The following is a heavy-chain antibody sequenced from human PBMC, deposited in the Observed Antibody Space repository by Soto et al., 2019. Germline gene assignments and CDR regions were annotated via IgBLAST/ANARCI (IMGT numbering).Heavy chain of an antibody. CDR3: AVKVVVAATLYWFDP. D-gene: IGHD2-15*01. CDR2: INHSGST. CDR1: GGSFSGYD. V-gene: IGHV4-34*01. J-gene: IGHJ5*02. Sequence: SEPLSLTCGVYGGSFSGYDWSWIRQPPGKGLEWIGEINHSGSTNYNPSLKSRVTISVDTSKNQFSLKLSSVTAADTAVCYCAVKVVVAATLYWFDPWGQGTLVTVS.